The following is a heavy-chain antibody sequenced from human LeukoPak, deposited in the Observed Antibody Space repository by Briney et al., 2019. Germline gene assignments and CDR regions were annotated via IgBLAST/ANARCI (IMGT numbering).Heavy chain of an antibody. CDR1: GFTVSSYD. V-gene: IGHV3-48*02. CDR2: ISGSTSAV. CDR3: VRGHMDV. Sequence: GGSLGLSCAASGFTVSSYDMSWVRQAPGRGLDWFSFISGSTSAVYIADSVKGRFTISRDSTSNSLHLEMNSLRDEDTAVYYCVRGHMDVWGKGTTVIVSS. J-gene: IGHJ6*03.